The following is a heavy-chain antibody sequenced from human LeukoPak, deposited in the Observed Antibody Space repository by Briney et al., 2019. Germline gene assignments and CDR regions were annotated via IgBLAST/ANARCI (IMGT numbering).Heavy chain of an antibody. CDR3: AKAVRSNQFIFDY. J-gene: IGHJ4*02. CDR2: ITSSGDTI. Sequence: GGSLRLSCTTSVFPFSRYSMNWVCQAPGKGLEWVSYITSSGDTIYYADSVKGRFTISRDNSKNTLYLQMDSPRAEDTAVYYCAKAVRSNQFIFDYWGQGTLVTVSS. D-gene: IGHD1-14*01. CDR1: VFPFSRYS. V-gene: IGHV3-48*01.